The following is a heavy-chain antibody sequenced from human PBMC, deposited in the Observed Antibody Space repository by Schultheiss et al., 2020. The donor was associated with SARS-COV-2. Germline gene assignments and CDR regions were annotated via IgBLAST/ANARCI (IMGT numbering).Heavy chain of an antibody. CDR2: IYYSGST. V-gene: IGHV4-61*01. Sequence: GSLRLSCTVSGGSISSGSYYWSWIRQPPGKGLEWIGYIYYSGSTNYNPSLKSRVTISVDTSKNQFSLKLSSVTAADTAVYYCARVSSVGRNQIDYWGQGTLVTVSS. D-gene: IGHD1-26*01. CDR3: ARVSSVGRNQIDY. J-gene: IGHJ4*02. CDR1: GGSISSGSYY.